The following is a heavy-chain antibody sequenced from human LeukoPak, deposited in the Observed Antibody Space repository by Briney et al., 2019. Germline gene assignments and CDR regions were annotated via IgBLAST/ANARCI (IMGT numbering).Heavy chain of an antibody. J-gene: IGHJ4*02. D-gene: IGHD1-26*01. V-gene: IGHV3-53*01. CDR1: GFTVNSNY. Sequence: GGSLRLSCAASGFTVNSNYMSWVRQAPGKGLEWVSVIYSGGSTYYADSVKGRFTISRDNSKNTLYLQMNSLRAEDTAVYYCAKVSAWAMVGATYFDYWGQGTLVTVSS. CDR3: AKVSAWAMVGATYFDY. CDR2: IYSGGST.